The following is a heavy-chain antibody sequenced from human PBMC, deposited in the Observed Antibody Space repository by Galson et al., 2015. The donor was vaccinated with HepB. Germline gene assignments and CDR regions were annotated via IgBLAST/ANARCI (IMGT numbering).Heavy chain of an antibody. V-gene: IGHV3-72*01. Sequence: SLRLSCAASGFTLSDHYMDWVRQAPGKGLEWVGRTRSKTYSYSTEYAASVKGRVTISRDDSENSLYLQLNSLKTEDTAVYYCARASKYDSSGYSYFDYWGQGTQVTVSS. J-gene: IGHJ4*02. D-gene: IGHD3-22*01. CDR3: ARASKYDSSGYSYFDY. CDR1: GFTLSDHY. CDR2: TRSKTYSYST.